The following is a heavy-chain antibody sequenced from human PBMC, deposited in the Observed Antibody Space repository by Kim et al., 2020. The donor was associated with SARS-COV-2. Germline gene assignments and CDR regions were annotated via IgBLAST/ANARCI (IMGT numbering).Heavy chain of an antibody. D-gene: IGHD3-10*01. J-gene: IGHJ4*02. CDR2: IWYDGSNR. Sequence: GGSLRLSCAASGFNFSNHGMHWVRQAPGKGLEWVAVIWYDGSNRYYVDSVKGRFTISRDNSKNTVYLQMNSLRAEDTAVYYCARDIEFNWGQGTLVTVSS. V-gene: IGHV3-33*08. CDR1: GFNFSNHG. CDR3: ARDIEFN.